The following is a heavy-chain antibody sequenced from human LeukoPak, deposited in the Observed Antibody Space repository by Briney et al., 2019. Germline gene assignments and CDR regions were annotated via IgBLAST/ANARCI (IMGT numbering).Heavy chain of an antibody. CDR2: IYSGGST. D-gene: IGHD3-3*01. J-gene: IGHJ6*02. V-gene: IGHV3-53*01. CDR1: GFTVSSNY. Sequence: PGGSLRLSCAASGFTVSSNYMSWVRQAPGKGLEWVSVIYSGGSTYYAYSVKGRFTISRDNSKNTLYLQMNSLRAEDTTVYYCARTLYWSENGMDVWGQGTTVTVSS. CDR3: ARTLYWSENGMDV.